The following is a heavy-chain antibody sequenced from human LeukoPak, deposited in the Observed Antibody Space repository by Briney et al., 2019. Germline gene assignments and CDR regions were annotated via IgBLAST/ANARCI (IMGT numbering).Heavy chain of an antibody. D-gene: IGHD5-18*01. CDR1: GGSISSSTYY. V-gene: IGHV4-39*07. CDR2: IYYSGST. J-gene: IGHJ4*02. CDR3: ARDMDTALDPSTFDY. Sequence: SETLSLTCTVSGGSISSSTYYWGWIRQPPGKGLEWIGSIYYSGSTYYNPSLKSRVTILVDTSKNQFSLKLSSVTAADTAVYYCARDMDTALDPSTFDYWGQGTLVTVSS.